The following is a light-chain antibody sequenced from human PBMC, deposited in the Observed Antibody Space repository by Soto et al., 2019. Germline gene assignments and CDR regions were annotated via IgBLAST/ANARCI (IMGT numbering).Light chain of an antibody. V-gene: IGLV2-23*01. CDR1: SSDVGSYNL. CDR2: EGS. J-gene: IGLJ3*02. Sequence: QPVLTQPASVSGSPGQSITISCTGTSSDVGSYNLVSWYQQHPGKAPKLMIYEGSKRPSGVSKRFSGSKSDNTASLTISGLQAEDEADYYCCSYAGSSTWVFGGGTKLTVL. CDR3: CSYAGSSTWV.